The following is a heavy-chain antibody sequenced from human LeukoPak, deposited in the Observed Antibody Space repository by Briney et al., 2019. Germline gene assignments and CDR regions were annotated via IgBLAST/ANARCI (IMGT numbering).Heavy chain of an antibody. CDR2: IIPIFGTA. D-gene: IGHD3-22*01. CDR3: AITYYYDSSGYSYFDY. V-gene: IGHV1-69*13. J-gene: IGHJ4*02. CDR1: GGTFSSYA. Sequence: ASVNVSCKASGGTFSSYAISWVRQAPGQGLEWMGGIIPIFGTANYAQKFQGRVTITADESTSTAYMELSSLRSEDTAVYYCAITYYYDSSGYSYFDYWGQGTLVTVSS.